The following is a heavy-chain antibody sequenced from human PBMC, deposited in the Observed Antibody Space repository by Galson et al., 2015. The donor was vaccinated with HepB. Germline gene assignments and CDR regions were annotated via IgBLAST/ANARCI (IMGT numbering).Heavy chain of an antibody. Sequence: SLRLSCAASGFTFSDPWVTWVRQAPGKGLEWVADIKQDGSAKYYVDSVRGRFTISRDNAKNSLYLQMDSRRAEDTAVYYCARDRAYKSFDYWGQGTLVTVSS. CDR3: ARDRAYKSFDY. J-gene: IGHJ4*02. V-gene: IGHV3-7*03. CDR1: GFTFSDPW. D-gene: IGHD5-18*01. CDR2: IKQDGSAK.